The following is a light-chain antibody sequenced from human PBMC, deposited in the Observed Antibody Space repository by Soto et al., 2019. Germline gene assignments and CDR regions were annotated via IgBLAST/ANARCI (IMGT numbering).Light chain of an antibody. CDR2: DAS. J-gene: IGKJ3*01. CDR1: QDITSY. CDR3: QHCDYLPI. V-gene: IGKV1-33*01. Sequence: DIQMTQSPSSLSASVGDRVTITCQASQDITSYLNWYQHKPGKAPKLLIYDASILEAGVSSRFSESGSGTDFTFTISSLQPEDVATYYCQHCDYLPIFGPGTTVDCK.